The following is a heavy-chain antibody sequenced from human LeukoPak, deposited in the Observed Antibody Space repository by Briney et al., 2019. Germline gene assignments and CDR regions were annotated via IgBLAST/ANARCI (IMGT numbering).Heavy chain of an antibody. Sequence: PGGSLRLSCAASGFTFSSYAMSWVRQAPGKGLEWVSTFSGSGGSTHYADSVKGRFTISRDNSKNTLYLQMSSLRAEDTAVYYCARNRYFDWLGYYYYMDVWGKGTTVTISS. CDR1: GFTFSSYA. CDR2: FSGSGGST. D-gene: IGHD3-9*01. J-gene: IGHJ6*03. V-gene: IGHV3-23*01. CDR3: ARNRYFDWLGYYYYMDV.